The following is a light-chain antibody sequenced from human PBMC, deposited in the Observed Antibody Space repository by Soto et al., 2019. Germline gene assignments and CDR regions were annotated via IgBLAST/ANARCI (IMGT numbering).Light chain of an antibody. CDR3: QQSYSTSWT. CDR1: QSITSY. Sequence: DIQMTQSPSSLSASVGDRVTITCRASQSITSYLNWYQQKPGKAPKLLIYAASSLQSGVPSRFSGSGSGTXXXXXXXSLQPEDFATYYCQQSYSTSWTFGQGTKVEIK. CDR2: AAS. J-gene: IGKJ1*01. V-gene: IGKV1-39*01.